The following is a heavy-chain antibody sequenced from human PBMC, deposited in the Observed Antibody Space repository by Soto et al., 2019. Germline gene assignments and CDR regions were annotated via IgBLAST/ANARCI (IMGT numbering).Heavy chain of an antibody. CDR1: GVSISSGNW. D-gene: IGHD2-8*01. CDR2: IFHDGTA. CDR3: ARLVYDTRLNYMYFDF. V-gene: IGHV4-4*02. Sequence: SGTLSLTCAVSGVSISSGNWWTWVRQTPQRGLEYIGEIFHDGTANYYPSFERRVAISVDTSKNQFSLKLTSVTAADTAIYFCARLVYDTRLNYMYFDFWGQGALVTVSS. J-gene: IGHJ4*02.